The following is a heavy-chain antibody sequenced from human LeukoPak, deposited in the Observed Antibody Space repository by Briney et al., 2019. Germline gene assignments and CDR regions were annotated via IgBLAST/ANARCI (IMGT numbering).Heavy chain of an antibody. CDR3: ARAGGNCSSTSCSRGRWFDP. CDR2: INPNSGGT. Sequence: ASVKVSCKASGYTFTGYYMHWVRQAPGQGLEWMGWINPNSGGTNYAQEFQGRVTMTRDTSISTAYMELSRLRSDDTAVYYCARAGGNCSSTSCSRGRWFDPWGQGTLVTVSS. CDR1: GYTFTGYY. J-gene: IGHJ5*02. D-gene: IGHD2-2*01. V-gene: IGHV1-2*02.